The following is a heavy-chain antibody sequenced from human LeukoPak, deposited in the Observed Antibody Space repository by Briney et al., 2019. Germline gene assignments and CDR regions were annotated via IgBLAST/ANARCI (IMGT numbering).Heavy chain of an antibody. J-gene: IGHJ3*02. V-gene: IGHV1-18*01. Sequence: ASMKVACKASGYSLINYGISWERQAPGQGLEWMGWISFKNGNTNSAQKLQGRVTMTTDTSTNTAYMELMSLRSDDTAVYYCAKGGSTRPWSFDIWGQGTMVTVSS. CDR3: AKGGSTRPWSFDI. CDR2: ISFKNGNT. D-gene: IGHD2-2*01. CDR1: GYSLINYG.